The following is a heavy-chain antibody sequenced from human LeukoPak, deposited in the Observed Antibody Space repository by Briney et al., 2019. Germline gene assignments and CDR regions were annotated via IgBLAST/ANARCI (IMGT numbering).Heavy chain of an antibody. Sequence: TFTSYYMXXVRQAPGQGLEWMGIINPXGGSTSYAQKFQGRVTMTRDTSTSTVYMELSSLRSEDTAVYYCARENTYYDFWSGYSYYYYMDVWGKGTTVTVSS. CDR1: TFTSYY. V-gene: IGHV1-46*03. D-gene: IGHD3-3*01. CDR3: ARENTYYDFWSGYSYYYYMDV. CDR2: INPXGGST. J-gene: IGHJ6*03.